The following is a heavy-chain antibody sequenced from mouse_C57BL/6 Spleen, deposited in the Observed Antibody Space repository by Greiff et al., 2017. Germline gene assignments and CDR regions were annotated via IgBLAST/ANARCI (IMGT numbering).Heavy chain of an antibody. CDR3: TRDRGTHYAMDY. J-gene: IGHJ4*01. D-gene: IGHD1-1*01. Sequence: EVQLQESGEGLVKPGGSLKLSCAASGFTFSSYAMSWVRQTPEKRLEWVAYISSGGDYIYYADTVKGRFTISRDNARNTLYLQMSSLKSEDTAMYYCTRDRGTHYAMDYWGQGTSVTVSS. CDR1: GFTFSSYA. CDR2: ISSGGDYI. V-gene: IGHV5-9-1*02.